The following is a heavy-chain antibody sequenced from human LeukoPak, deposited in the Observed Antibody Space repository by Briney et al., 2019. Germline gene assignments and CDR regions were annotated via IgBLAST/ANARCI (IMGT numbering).Heavy chain of an antibody. D-gene: IGHD2-15*01. CDR2: IKPDGNEK. CDR3: ARDLSGPSFY. Sequence: GGSLRLSCAASGFTFTNYWMSWLRQAPGRGLEWVANIKPDGNEKYFVDSVRGRFTIYRDNAKNSLYLQMNSLRAEDTAVYFCARDLSGPSFYWGQGTLVTVPS. V-gene: IGHV3-7*01. CDR1: GFTFTNYW. J-gene: IGHJ4*02.